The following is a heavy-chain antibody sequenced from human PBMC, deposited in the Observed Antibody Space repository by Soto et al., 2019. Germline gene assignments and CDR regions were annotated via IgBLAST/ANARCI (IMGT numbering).Heavy chain of an antibody. CDR3: ARVTDSSGWYWALDI. D-gene: IGHD6-19*01. J-gene: IGHJ3*02. V-gene: IGHV3-33*01. Sequence: QVQLVESGGGVVQPGRSLRLSCAASGFTFSYYGMHWVRQAPGKGLEWVAVIWYDGRNKYYADSVKGRFTISRDNSKNTLYLQMNGLRAEDTAVYYCARVTDSSGWYWALDIWGQGTMVTVSS. CDR2: IWYDGRNK. CDR1: GFTFSYYG.